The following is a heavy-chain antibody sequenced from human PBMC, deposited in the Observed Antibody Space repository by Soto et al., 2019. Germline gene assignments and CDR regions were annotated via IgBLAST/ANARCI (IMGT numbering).Heavy chain of an antibody. J-gene: IGHJ4*02. CDR2: IYYSGST. V-gene: IGHV4-39*01. D-gene: IGHD3-9*01. CDR3: ARHARYYDILTGYYTPHFDY. CDR1: GGSISSSTYY. Sequence: SETLSLTCTVSGGSISSSTYYWGWIRQSPGKGLEWIGSIYYSGSTNYNPSLKSRVTISVDTSKNQFSLKLSSVTAADTAVYYCARHARYYDILTGYYTPHFDYWGQGTLVTVS.